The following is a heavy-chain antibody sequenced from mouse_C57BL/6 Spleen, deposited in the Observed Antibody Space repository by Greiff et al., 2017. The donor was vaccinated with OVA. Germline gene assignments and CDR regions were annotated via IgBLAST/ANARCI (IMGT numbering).Heavy chain of an antibody. V-gene: IGHV5-4*01. CDR3: ARDDGGFAY. Sequence: EVKLMESGGGLVKPGGSLKLSCAASGFTFSSYAMSWVRQTPEKRLEWVATISDGGSYTYYPDNVKGRFTISRDNAKNNLYLQMSHLKSEDTAMYYCARDDGGFAYWGQGTLVTVSA. CDR2: ISDGGSYT. J-gene: IGHJ3*01. CDR1: GFTFSSYA.